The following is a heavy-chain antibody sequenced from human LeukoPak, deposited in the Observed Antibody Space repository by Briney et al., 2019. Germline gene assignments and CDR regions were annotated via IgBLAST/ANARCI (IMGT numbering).Heavy chain of an antibody. Sequence: SETLSLTFTVSGGSISSYYWSWIRQPPGKGLEWIGYTYYSGSTNYNPSLKSRVTISVDTSKNQFSLKLSSVTAADTAVYYCARRAGYSSSWYNYYYYGMDVWGQGTTVTVSS. CDR1: GGSISSYY. V-gene: IGHV4-59*08. CDR2: TYYSGST. D-gene: IGHD6-13*01. J-gene: IGHJ6*02. CDR3: ARRAGYSSSWYNYYYYGMDV.